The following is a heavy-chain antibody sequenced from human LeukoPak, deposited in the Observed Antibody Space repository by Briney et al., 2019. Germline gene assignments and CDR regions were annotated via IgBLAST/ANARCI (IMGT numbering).Heavy chain of an antibody. Sequence: QPGGSLRLSCAASGFTFSSYAMSWVRQAPGEGLEWVSAISGSGGSTYYADSVKGRFTISRDNSKHTLYLQMNSLRAEDTAVYYCATDTDWNYFHYWGQGTLVTVSS. CDR2: ISGSGGST. J-gene: IGHJ4*02. V-gene: IGHV3-23*01. CDR3: ATDTDWNYFHY. CDR1: GFTFSSYA. D-gene: IGHD3/OR15-3a*01.